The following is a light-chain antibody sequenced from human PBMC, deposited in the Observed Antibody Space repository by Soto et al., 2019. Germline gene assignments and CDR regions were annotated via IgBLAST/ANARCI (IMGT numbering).Light chain of an antibody. V-gene: IGKV3-15*01. CDR3: QQYNEWPLT. Sequence: IVLTHYPGTLSLYQGERATLSYRASQTVNSNYLASSHLKPGQAPRLLIYGASTRATGIPARFSGGGSGTEFTLTISSLQSADFAVYYCQQYNEWPLTFGGGTKVDVK. J-gene: IGKJ4*01. CDR2: GAS. CDR1: QTVNSN.